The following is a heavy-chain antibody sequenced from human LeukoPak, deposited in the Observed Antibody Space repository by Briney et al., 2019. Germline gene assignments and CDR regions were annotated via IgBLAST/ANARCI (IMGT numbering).Heavy chain of an antibody. D-gene: IGHD2-15*01. V-gene: IGHV3-53*01. CDR1: GFTVSSIY. J-gene: IGHJ4*02. Sequence: GGSLRLSCAASGFTVSSIYMSWVRQAPGKGLEWVSVIYSGGNSYYADSVKGRFTISRDNSKNTLYLQMNSLRAEDTAVYYCAKSGLNRFDYWGQGTLVTVSS. CDR3: AKSGLNRFDY. CDR2: IYSGGNS.